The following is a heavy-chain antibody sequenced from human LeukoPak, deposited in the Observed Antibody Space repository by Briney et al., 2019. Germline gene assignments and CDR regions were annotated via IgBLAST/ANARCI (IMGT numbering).Heavy chain of an antibody. J-gene: IGHJ4*02. CDR3: AKSPVSSCRGSFCYPFDY. CDR2: ISSSGSTI. CDR1: GFTFSSYW. Sequence: GGSLRLSCAASGFTFSSYWMSWVRQAPGKGLEWVSYISSSGSTIYYADSVKGRFTISRDNAKDSLYLQMNSLRAEDTAVYFCAKSPVSSCRGSFCYPFDYWGQGNLVTVSS. V-gene: IGHV3-48*04. D-gene: IGHD2-15*01.